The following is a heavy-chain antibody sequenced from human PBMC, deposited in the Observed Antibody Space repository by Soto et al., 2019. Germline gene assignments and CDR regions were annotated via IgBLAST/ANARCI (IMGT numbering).Heavy chain of an antibody. D-gene: IGHD3-10*01. CDR2: INHSGST. CDR3: ARGRVGVRGWFGSHYYGMDV. CDR1: GGSFSGYY. Sequence: SETLSLTCAVYGGSFSGYYWSWIRQPPGNGLEWIGEINHSGSTNYNPSLKSRVTISVDTSKNQFSLKLSSVTAADTAVYYCARGRVGVRGWFGSHYYGMDVWGQGSPVTVSS. V-gene: IGHV4-34*01. J-gene: IGHJ6*02.